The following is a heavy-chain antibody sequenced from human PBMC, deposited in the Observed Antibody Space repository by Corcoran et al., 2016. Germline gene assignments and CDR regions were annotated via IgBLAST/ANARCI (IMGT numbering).Heavy chain of an antibody. D-gene: IGHD6-13*01. V-gene: IGHV4-39*07. CDR1: GGSISSSSYY. CDR2: IYYSGST. J-gene: IGHJ4*01. Sequence: QLQLQESGPGLVKPSETLSLTCTVSGGSISSSSYYWGWIRQPPGKGLEWIGSIYYSGSTYYNPSLKSRVTISVDTSKNQFSLKLSSVTAADTAVYYCARDVIAAAGVDYWGHGTLVTVSS. CDR3: ARDVIAAAGVDY.